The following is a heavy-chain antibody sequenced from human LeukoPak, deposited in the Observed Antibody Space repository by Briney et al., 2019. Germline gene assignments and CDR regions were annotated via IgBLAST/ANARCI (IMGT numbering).Heavy chain of an antibody. V-gene: IGHV3-30*02. J-gene: IGHJ3*02. D-gene: IGHD3-16*02. CDR2: IRYDGSNK. CDR1: GFTFSSYG. Sequence: RTGGSLRLSCAASGFTFSSYGMHWVRQAPGKGLEWVAFIRYDGSNKYYADSVKGRFTISRDNSKNTLYLQMNSLRAEDTAVYYCARESLSMRAQTNAFDIWGQGTMVTVSS. CDR3: ARESLSMRAQTNAFDI.